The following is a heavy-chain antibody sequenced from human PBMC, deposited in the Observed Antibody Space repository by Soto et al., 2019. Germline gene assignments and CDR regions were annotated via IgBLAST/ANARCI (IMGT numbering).Heavy chain of an antibody. CDR2: IYPDDSDA. Sequence: GDSLKISCQGSGYSFPDYGIGWVRQVPGKGLEWMGIIYPDDSDAKYSPSFQGQVTMSADKSINTAYLQWSSLKASDTGMYFCARDGLSSSTSFDYWGQGTQVTVYS. J-gene: IGHJ4*02. V-gene: IGHV5-51*01. CDR3: ARDGLSSSTSFDY. CDR1: GYSFPDYG. D-gene: IGHD2-2*01.